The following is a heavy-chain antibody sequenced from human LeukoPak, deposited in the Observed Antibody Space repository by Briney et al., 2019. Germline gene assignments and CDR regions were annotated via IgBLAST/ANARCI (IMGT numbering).Heavy chain of an antibody. CDR1: GFTLSSYA. CDR3: ARGARGAGTFDY. Sequence: GGSLRLSCAASGFTLSSYAMGWVRQAPGKGLEWVSGISGSGGSTYYADSVKGRFTISRDNSKNTLYLQMNSLRAEDTAVYYCARGARGAGTFDYWGQGTLVTVSS. J-gene: IGHJ4*02. D-gene: IGHD6-13*01. CDR2: ISGSGGST. V-gene: IGHV3-23*01.